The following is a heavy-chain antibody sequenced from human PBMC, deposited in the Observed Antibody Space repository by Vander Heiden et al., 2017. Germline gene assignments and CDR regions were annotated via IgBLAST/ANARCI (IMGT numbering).Heavy chain of an antibody. J-gene: IGHJ4*02. CDR1: GGSISSSSYY. CDR3: SRQAMAAGVDY. CDR2: IYYSGST. D-gene: IGHD5-18*01. Sequence: QLQLQESGPGLVKPSETLSLTCTVSGGSISSSSYYWGWIRQPPGKGLEWIGSIYYSGSTYDNPSLKSRVTISVDTAKNQFSMKLRSVTAADTAVYYGSRQAMAAGVDYWGQGTMGNV. V-gene: IGHV4-39*01.